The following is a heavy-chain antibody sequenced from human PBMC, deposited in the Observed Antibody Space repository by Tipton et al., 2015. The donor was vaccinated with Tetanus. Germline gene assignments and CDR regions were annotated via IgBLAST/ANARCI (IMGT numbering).Heavy chain of an antibody. Sequence: TLSLTCTVSGGSIASQYWSWIRQPAGKGLEWIGRTYIRGTTTYNPSLKSRVTISVDTSENQMSLRLTSVTAADTAVYYCARANYDFSKKGPFDSWGQGSLVIVSS. CDR3: ARANYDFSKKGPFDS. D-gene: IGHD3-3*01. J-gene: IGHJ4*02. CDR2: TYIRGTT. CDR1: GGSIASQY. V-gene: IGHV4-4*07.